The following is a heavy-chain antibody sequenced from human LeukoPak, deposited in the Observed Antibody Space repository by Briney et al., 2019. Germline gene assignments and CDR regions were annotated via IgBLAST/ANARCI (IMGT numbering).Heavy chain of an antibody. CDR3: ARGQPYSSKADAFDI. Sequence: ASVKVSCKASGYTFTSYDINWVRQATGQGLEWMGWMNPNSGNTGYAQKFQGRVTITRNTSISTAYMELSSLRSEDTAVYYCARGQPYSSKADAFDIWGQGTMVTVSS. J-gene: IGHJ3*02. CDR1: GYTFTSYD. V-gene: IGHV1-8*03. CDR2: MNPNSGNT. D-gene: IGHD6-13*01.